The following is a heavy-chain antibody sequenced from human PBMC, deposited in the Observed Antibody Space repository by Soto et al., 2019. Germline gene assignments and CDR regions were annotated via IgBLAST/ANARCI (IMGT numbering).Heavy chain of an antibody. J-gene: IGHJ6*02. V-gene: IGHV3-23*01. Sequence: HPGGSLRLSCAASGFTFSSYAMSWVRQAPGKGLEWVSAISGSGGSTYYADSVKGRFTISRDNSKNTLYLQMNSLRAEDTAVYYCAKEACSSPSCYSPASYYYGMDVWGQGPTVTVSS. CDR3: AKEACSSPSCYSPASYYYGMDV. CDR1: GFTFSSYA. D-gene: IGHD2-2*01. CDR2: ISGSGGST.